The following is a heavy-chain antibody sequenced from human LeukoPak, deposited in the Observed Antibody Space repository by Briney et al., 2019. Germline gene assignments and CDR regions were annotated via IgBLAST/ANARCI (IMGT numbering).Heavy chain of an antibody. J-gene: IGHJ3*02. CDR3: ARRIGAWAFDI. V-gene: IGHV4-59*08. Sequence: SETLSLTCTVSGGSISGYYWSWVRQSSGKGLEWIANIYDETNTKKNPSLKSRVTISRDMSKNQVSLKLTSVTAADTAIYYCARRIGAWAFDIWGQGTTVTVSS. D-gene: IGHD2-21*01. CDR1: GGSISGYY. CDR2: IYDETNT.